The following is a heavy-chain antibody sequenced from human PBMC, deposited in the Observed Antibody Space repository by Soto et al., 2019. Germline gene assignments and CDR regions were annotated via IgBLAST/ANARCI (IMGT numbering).Heavy chain of an antibody. J-gene: IGHJ6*03. V-gene: IGHV1-2*04. Sequence: QVQLVQSGAEVRKPVASVTVSCRSSGDSFNDYYIHWVRQAPGQGFEWMGWINPNGGVTKYALKCQGWVSMTRDTSIRSVYMQLSRLRSDDTAVYYCARESGGATATLDYYYFYMDVWGTGTTVTVSS. D-gene: IGHD5-12*01. CDR1: GDSFNDYY. CDR2: INPNGGVT. CDR3: ARESGGATATLDYYYFYMDV.